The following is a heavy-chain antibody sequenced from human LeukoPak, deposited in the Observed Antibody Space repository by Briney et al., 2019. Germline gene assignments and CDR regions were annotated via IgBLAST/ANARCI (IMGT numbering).Heavy chain of an antibody. J-gene: IGHJ4*02. CDR1: GFTFSIYS. CDR2: ISTSSSTI. D-gene: IGHD7-27*01. Sequence: GGSLRLSCAASGFTFSIYSMNWVRQAPGKGLEWVSYISTSSSTIYYADSVKGRFTISRDNAKNSLYLQMNSLRAEDTAVYYCARGGTGDYRYWGQGTLVTVSS. V-gene: IGHV3-48*04. CDR3: ARGGTGDYRY.